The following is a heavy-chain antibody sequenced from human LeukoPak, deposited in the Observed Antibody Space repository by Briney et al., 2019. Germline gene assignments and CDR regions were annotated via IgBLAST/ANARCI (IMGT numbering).Heavy chain of an antibody. V-gene: IGHV3-64D*06. CDR1: GFTFNIYT. CDR3: VKVIVGATFDY. CDR2: INNSGRDT. J-gene: IGHJ4*02. D-gene: IGHD1-26*01. Sequence: GGSLRLSCSASGFTFNIYTMHWVRQAPGKGLEDVSGINNSGRDTWYADSVKGRFTISRDNSKNTLYLQMSSPRTEDTAVYYCVKVIVGATFDYWGQGTQVTVSS.